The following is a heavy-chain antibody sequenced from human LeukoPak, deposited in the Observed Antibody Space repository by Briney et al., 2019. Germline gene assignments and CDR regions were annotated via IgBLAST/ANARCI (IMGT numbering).Heavy chain of an antibody. J-gene: IGHJ4*02. CDR3: ARDQEPSLVRLFDY. Sequence: ASVKVSCKASGYTFTGYYMHWVRQAPGQGLEWMGWINPNSGGTNYAQKFQGRVTMTRDTSVNTAYMELSRLRSDDTAVYYCARDQEPSLVRLFDYWGQGTLVTVSS. CDR1: GYTFTGYY. D-gene: IGHD5-12*01. V-gene: IGHV1-2*02. CDR2: INPNSGGT.